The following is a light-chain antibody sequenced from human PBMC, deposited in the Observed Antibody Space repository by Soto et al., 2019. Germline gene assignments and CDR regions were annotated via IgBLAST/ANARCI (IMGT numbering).Light chain of an antibody. CDR2: DVS. CDR3: CSNAGSYTRV. V-gene: IGLV2-11*01. J-gene: IGLJ3*02. CDR1: SSDVGGYNY. Sequence: QSALTQPRSVSGSPGQSVTISCTGTSSDVGGYNYVSWYQQHPGKAPKLMIYDVSKRPSGVPDRFSGSKSGNTASLTISGLHAEDQAYYYCCSNAGSYTRVFGGGTQLTVL.